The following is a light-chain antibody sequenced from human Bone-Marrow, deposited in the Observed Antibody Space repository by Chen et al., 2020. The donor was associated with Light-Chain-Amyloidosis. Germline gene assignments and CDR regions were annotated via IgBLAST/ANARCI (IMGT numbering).Light chain of an antibody. CDR1: QSVDSSY. CDR3: QQYGSSPQT. Sequence: EIVLTQSPGTVSLSPGERVTLSCRASQSVDSSYLAWYQQRPGQAPRLLIYGASSRTTGIPGRFSGSVSGTDFTLTISRLEPEDFAVYYCQQYGSSPQTFGQGTKVEIK. J-gene: IGKJ1*01. V-gene: IGKV3-20*01. CDR2: GAS.